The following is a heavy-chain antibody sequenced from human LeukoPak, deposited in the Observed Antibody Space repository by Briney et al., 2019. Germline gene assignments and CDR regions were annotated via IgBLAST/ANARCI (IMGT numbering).Heavy chain of an antibody. V-gene: IGHV4-39*07. CDR3: AREKSRWFDY. D-gene: IGHD2-15*01. J-gene: IGHJ4*02. Sequence: KTSETLSLTCTVSGGSISSSSYYWGWIRQPPGKGLEWIGSIYYSGSTYYNPSLKSRVTISVDTSKNQFSLKLSSVTAADTAVYYCAREKSRWFDYWGQGTLVTVSS. CDR1: GGSISSSSYY. CDR2: IYYSGST.